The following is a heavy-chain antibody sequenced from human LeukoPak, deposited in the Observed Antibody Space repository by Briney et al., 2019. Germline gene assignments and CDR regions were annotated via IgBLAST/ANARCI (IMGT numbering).Heavy chain of an antibody. CDR3: ARDRSPYYYGSGSYRNWFDP. CDR1: GFTFSDYY. V-gene: IGHV3-11*01. Sequence: PGGSLRLSCAASGFTFSDYYMSWIRQAPGKGLEWVSYISSSGSTIYYADSVKGRFTISRDNAKNSLYLQMNSLRAEDTAVYYCARDRSPYYYGSGSYRNWFDPWGQGTLVTVSS. D-gene: IGHD3-10*01. J-gene: IGHJ5*02. CDR2: ISSSGSTI.